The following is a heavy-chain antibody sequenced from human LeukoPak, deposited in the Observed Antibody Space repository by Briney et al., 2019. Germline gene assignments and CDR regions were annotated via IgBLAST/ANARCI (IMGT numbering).Heavy chain of an antibody. J-gene: IGHJ4*02. Sequence: GASVKVSCKTSGYTFSNYGISWVRQAPGQGLEWMGWISAYNGNTNYVQKFQGRASMTTDTPTSTAYMELRSLRSDDTAVYYCARMTAEIGYCSSTSCSHFDYWGQGTLVTVSS. V-gene: IGHV1-18*01. CDR2: ISAYNGNT. D-gene: IGHD2-2*01. CDR1: GYTFSNYG. CDR3: ARMTAEIGYCSSTSCSHFDY.